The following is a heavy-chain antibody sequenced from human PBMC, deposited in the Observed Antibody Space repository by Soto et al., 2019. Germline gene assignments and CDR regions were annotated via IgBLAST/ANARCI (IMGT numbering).Heavy chain of an antibody. J-gene: IGHJ3*02. CDR1: GGSFSTYD. V-gene: IGHV4-34*01. Sequence: QLQQWGAGLLKPSETLSLTCVVSGGSFSTYDYNWICLSPGKGLEWIGEINHSGNNNYSPSLKSRVTMSLNTSKNHFSLKLTSVTAAHTAVYYCARGGINDSQVALDIWGEGKMGTVSS. CDR3: ARGGINDSQVALDI. CDR2: INHSGNN. D-gene: IGHD2-21*02.